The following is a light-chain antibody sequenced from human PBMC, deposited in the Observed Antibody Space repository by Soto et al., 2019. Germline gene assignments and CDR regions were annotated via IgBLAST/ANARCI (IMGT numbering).Light chain of an antibody. CDR2: GNN. CDR3: QSGDCSLGAHVV. V-gene: IGLV1-40*01. J-gene: IGLJ2*01. Sequence: QSVLTQPPSVSGAPGQRVTISCTGSSSNIEAGYDVHWYQQLPGTAPKLLIYGNNNRPSGVPDRFSGSKSGTSASLAITGLQAEDEADYYCQSGDCSLGAHVVFGGGIKLTVL. CDR1: SSNIEAGYD.